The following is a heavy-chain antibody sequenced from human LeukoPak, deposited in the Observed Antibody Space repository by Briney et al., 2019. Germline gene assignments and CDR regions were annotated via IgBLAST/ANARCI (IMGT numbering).Heavy chain of an antibody. CDR3: ARRSYRRAIPTSQFDF. J-gene: IGHJ4*02. Sequence: ASVKVSCKASGYTFASYGINWVRQAPGQGLEWMGWISTHNGNTNYAENFQSRVTMTTDTFTRTAYMELRSLRSDDTAVYFCARRSYRRAIPTSQFDFWGQGTLLTVSP. D-gene: IGHD2-2*01. V-gene: IGHV1-18*01. CDR2: ISTHNGNT. CDR1: GYTFASYG.